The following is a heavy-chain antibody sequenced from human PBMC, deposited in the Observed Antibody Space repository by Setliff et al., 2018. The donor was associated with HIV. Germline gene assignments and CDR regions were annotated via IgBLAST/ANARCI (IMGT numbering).Heavy chain of an antibody. D-gene: IGHD6-13*01. CDR1: GYTLTTYA. J-gene: IGHJ4*02. CDR3: ARVGSGWSTFAD. Sequence: ASVKVSCKASGYTLTTYAISWVRQAPGQGLEWMGWFNTETGNPMYAQGFRGRFVFSLDTSVSTAFLQINRLKAEDTAKYYCARVGSGWSTFADWVQGALVTVSS. CDR2: FNTETGNP. V-gene: IGHV7-4-1*02.